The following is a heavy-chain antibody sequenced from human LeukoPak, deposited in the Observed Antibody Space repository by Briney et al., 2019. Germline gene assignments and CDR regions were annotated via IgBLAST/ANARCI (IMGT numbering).Heavy chain of an antibody. CDR2: IKQDVSEK. Sequence: GGSLRLSCAASGFTFSSYWMYWVRQAPGKGLEWVANIKQDVSEKFYVDSVKGRFTISRDNAKNSLYLQMNSLRAEDTAVYYCARGHSGSYGRAFDIWGQGTMVTVSS. V-gene: IGHV3-7*01. CDR1: GFTFSSYW. CDR3: ARGHSGSYGRAFDI. J-gene: IGHJ3*02. D-gene: IGHD1-26*01.